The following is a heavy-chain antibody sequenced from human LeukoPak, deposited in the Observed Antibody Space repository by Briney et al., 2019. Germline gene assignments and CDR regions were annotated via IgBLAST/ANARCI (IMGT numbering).Heavy chain of an antibody. CDR2: ISYDGSNK. CDR3: ARGASGSYYVDY. Sequence: GGSLRLSCAASGFTFSSYGMHWVRQAPGKGLEWVAVISYDGSNKYYADSVKGRFTISRDNSKNTLYLQMNSLRAEDTAVYYCARGASGSYYVDYWGQGILVTVSS. D-gene: IGHD1-26*01. V-gene: IGHV3-30*03. CDR1: GFTFSSYG. J-gene: IGHJ4*02.